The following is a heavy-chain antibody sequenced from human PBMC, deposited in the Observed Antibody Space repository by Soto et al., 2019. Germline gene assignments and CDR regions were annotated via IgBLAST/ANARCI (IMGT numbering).Heavy chain of an antibody. Sequence: SVKVSCKASGGTFSSYTISWVRQAPGQGLEWMGRIIPILGIANYAQKFQGRVTITADKSTSTAYMELSSLRSEDTAVYYCARYLTGYSHDAFDIWGQGTMVTVS. CDR2: IIPILGIA. J-gene: IGHJ3*02. CDR1: GGTFSSYT. V-gene: IGHV1-69*02. CDR3: ARYLTGYSHDAFDI. D-gene: IGHD3-9*01.